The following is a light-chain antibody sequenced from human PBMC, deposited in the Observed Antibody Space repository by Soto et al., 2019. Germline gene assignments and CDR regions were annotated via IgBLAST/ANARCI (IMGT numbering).Light chain of an antibody. CDR2: NAS. J-gene: IGKJ1*01. CDR3: QQYNSYSPWT. V-gene: IGKV1-5*03. CDR1: QSISSW. Sequence: DIQMTQSPSTLSASVGDRVTITCRASQSISSWLAWYQQKPGNAPKLLIYNASSLESGVPSGFSGSGSGTEFTLTISSLQADDFATYYCQQYNSYSPWTFGQGTKVEIK.